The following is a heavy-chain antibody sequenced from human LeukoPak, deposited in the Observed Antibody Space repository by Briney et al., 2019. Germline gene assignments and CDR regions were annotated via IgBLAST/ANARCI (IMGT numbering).Heavy chain of an antibody. CDR3: ARHIVLLWFGETGENRFDP. CDR2: IYYSGST. CDR1: GDSISSSSSY. D-gene: IGHD3-10*01. V-gene: IGHV4-39*01. Sequence: SETLSLTCTVSGDSISSSSSYWGWIRQPPGEGLEWIGSIYYSGSTYYNPSLKSRVTISVDTSKNQFSPKLSSVTAADTAVYYCARHIVLLWFGETGENRFDPWGQGTLVTVSS. J-gene: IGHJ5*02.